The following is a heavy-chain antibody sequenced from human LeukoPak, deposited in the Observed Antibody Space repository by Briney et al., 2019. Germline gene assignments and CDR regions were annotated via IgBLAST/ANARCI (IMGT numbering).Heavy chain of an antibody. V-gene: IGHV4-30-4*08. Sequence: PSQTLSLTCTVSGGSISSGDYYWSWIRQPPGKGLEWIGYIYYSGSTYYNPSLKSRVTISVDTSKNQFSLKLSSVTAADTAVYYCARDQPSYYYDKIGSNWFDPWGQGTLVTVSS. CDR2: IYYSGST. J-gene: IGHJ5*02. CDR3: ARDQPSYYYDKIGSNWFDP. CDR1: GGSISSGDYY. D-gene: IGHD3-22*01.